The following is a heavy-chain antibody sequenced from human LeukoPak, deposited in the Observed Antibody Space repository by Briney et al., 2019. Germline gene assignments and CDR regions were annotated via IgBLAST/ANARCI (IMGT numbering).Heavy chain of an antibody. CDR3: TAGLGKSDFDY. D-gene: IGHD7-27*01. J-gene: IGHJ4*02. CDR1: GFSFTNAW. CDR2: IRSKTDGGTT. V-gene: IGHV3-15*01. Sequence: GGSLRLSCAASGFSFTNAWMSWVRQAPGKGLEWVARIRSKTDGGTTDYAAPVKGRFTISTDDSKNTLYLQMNSLKTEDTAVYYCTAGLGKSDFDYWGQGSLVTVSS.